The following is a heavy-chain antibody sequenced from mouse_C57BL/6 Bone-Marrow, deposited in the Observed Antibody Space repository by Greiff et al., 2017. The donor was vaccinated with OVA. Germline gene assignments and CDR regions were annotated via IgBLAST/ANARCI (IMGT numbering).Heavy chain of an antibody. D-gene: IGHD2-3*01. CDR3: ARWRWLLRLYWYFDV. CDR1: GYTFTSYG. Sequence: VHLVESGAELARPGASVKLSCKASGYTFTSYGISWVKQRTGQGLEWIGEIYPRSGNTYYNEKFKGKATLTADKSSSTAYMELRSLTSEDSAVYFCARWRWLLRLYWYFDVWGTGTTVTVSS. J-gene: IGHJ1*03. V-gene: IGHV1-81*01. CDR2: IYPRSGNT.